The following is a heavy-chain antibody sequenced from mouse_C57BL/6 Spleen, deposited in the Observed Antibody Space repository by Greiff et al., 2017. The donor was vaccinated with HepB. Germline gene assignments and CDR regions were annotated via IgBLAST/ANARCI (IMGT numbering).Heavy chain of an antibody. Sequence: EVKLVESGGGLVKPGGSLKLSCAASGFTFSSYTMSWVRQTPEKRLEWVATISGGGGNTYYPDSVKGRFTISRDNAKNTLYLQMSSLRSEDTALYYCARQAYGSSYGYFDSWGQGTTLTVSS. CDR2: ISGGGGNT. D-gene: IGHD1-1*01. V-gene: IGHV5-9*01. CDR1: GFTFSSYT. J-gene: IGHJ2*01. CDR3: ARQAYGSSYGYFDS.